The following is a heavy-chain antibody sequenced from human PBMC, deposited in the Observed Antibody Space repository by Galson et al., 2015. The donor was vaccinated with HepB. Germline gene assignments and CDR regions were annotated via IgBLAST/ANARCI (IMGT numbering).Heavy chain of an antibody. J-gene: IGHJ4*02. CDR2: INSGGSST. CDR1: GFTFSRPW. Sequence: SLRLSCAASGFTFSRPWMHWVRQVPGKGLMWISHINSGGSSTNYADSVKGRFTISRDNANNTLYLQMNSLRAEDTAVYYCAKGGCRSTSCLDNWGQGTLVTVSS. CDR3: AKGGCRSTSCLDN. V-gene: IGHV3-74*01. D-gene: IGHD2-2*01.